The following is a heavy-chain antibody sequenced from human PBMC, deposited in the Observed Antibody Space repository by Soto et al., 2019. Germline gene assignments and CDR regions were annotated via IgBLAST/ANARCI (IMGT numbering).Heavy chain of an antibody. D-gene: IGHD1-26*01. Sequence: PGGSLRLSCAASGFTFSSYGMHWVRQAPGKGLEWVAVIWYDGSNKYYADSVKGRFTISRDNSKNTLYLQMNSLRAEDTAVYYCARDESIVGAPPYYYGMDVWGQGTTVTVSS. V-gene: IGHV3-33*08. CDR3: ARDESIVGAPPYYYGMDV. J-gene: IGHJ6*02. CDR2: IWYDGSNK. CDR1: GFTFSSYG.